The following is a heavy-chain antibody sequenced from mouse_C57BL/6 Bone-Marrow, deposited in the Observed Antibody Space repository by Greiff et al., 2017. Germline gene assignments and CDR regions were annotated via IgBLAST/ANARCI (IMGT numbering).Heavy chain of an antibody. D-gene: IGHD1-1*01. CDR2: IYPGNGDT. CDR1: GYTFTSYN. Sequence: QVQLQQSGAELVRPGASVKMSCKASGYTFTSYNMHWVKQTPRQGLEWIGAIYPGNGDTSYNQKFKGKATLTVDKSSSTAYMQLSSLTSGDSAVYFGARSRITTVAQDYWGRGTTLTVSS. V-gene: IGHV1-12*01. CDR3: ARSRITTVAQDY. J-gene: IGHJ2*01.